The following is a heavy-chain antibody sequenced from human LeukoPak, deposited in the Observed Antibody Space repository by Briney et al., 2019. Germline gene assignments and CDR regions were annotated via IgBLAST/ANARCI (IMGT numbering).Heavy chain of an antibody. CDR3: ASQLTAMVTRFDY. CDR1: GGSFSGYY. V-gene: IGHV4-34*01. D-gene: IGHD5-18*01. J-gene: IGHJ4*02. CDR2: INHSGST. Sequence: SETLSLTCAVYGGSFSGYYWSWIRQPPGKGLEWIGEINHSGSTNYNPSLKSRVTISVDTSKNQFSLKLSSVTAADTAVYYCASQLTAMVTRFDYWGQGTLVTVSS.